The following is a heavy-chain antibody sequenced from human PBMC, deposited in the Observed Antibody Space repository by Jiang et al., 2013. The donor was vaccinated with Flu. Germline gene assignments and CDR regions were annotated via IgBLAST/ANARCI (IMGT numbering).Heavy chain of an antibody. CDR2: LWHDGTNK. CDR1: GFSFSYYG. J-gene: IGHJ5*01. Sequence: QLVESGGGVVQPGGSLRLSCTASGFSFSYYGMHWVRQAPGKGLEWVASLWHDGTNKYYGDSVKGRFTISRDNSKNTLYLQMNSLRAEDTAVYYCATLRGSTYDTYLMDSWGHGTLVSVSS. CDR3: ATLRGSTYDTYLMDS. V-gene: IGHV3-30*02. D-gene: IGHD4-11*01.